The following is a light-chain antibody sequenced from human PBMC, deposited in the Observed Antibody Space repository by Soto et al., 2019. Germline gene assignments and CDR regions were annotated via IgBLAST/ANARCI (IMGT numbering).Light chain of an antibody. V-gene: IGKV3-15*01. CDR1: QSVISK. Sequence: EIVMTQSPTLSKSPAERATLSSXASQSVISKLAWYQQKPRQAXRLLIXXAYXRATGIPASFSGSGSGTEFTLTIRSLQSEDFAVYYCQQYNNWPPLITVGQGTRLEI. CDR3: QQYNNWPPLIT. CDR2: XAY. J-gene: IGKJ5*01.